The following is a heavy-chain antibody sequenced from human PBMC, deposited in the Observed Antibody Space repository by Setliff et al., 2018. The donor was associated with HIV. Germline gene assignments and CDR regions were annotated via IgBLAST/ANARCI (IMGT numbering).Heavy chain of an antibody. CDR2: IYHSGST. V-gene: IGHV4-38-2*02. J-gene: IGHJ4*02. D-gene: IGHD1-7*01. CDR3: ATNRVGNYPLDY. CDR1: GGSNSSGYY. Sequence: PSETLSLTCTVSGGSNSSGYYWGWIRQPPGQGLEWIGSIYHSGSTYYNPSLKSRVAISVDMSKNQFSLRVTSLTAADTAVYYCATNRVGNYPLDYWGRGTLVTVSS.